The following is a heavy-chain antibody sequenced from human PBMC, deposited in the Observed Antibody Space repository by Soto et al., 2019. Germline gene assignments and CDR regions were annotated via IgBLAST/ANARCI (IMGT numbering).Heavy chain of an antibody. D-gene: IGHD3-3*01. CDR1: GGSISSGDYY. J-gene: IGHJ5*02. CDR2: IYYSGST. V-gene: IGHV4-30-4*01. CDR3: ARDLFWSGLLSWFDP. Sequence: SETLSLTCTVSGGSISSGDYYWSWIRQPPGKGLEWIGYIYYSGSTYYNPSLKSRVTISVDTSKNQFSLKLSSVTAADTAVYYCARDLFWSGLLSWFDPWGQGTLVTVSS.